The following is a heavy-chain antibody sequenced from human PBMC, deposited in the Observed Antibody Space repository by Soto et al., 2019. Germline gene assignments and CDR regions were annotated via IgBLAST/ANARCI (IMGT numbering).Heavy chain of an antibody. D-gene: IGHD3-3*01. CDR1: GGSISSSSYY. V-gene: IGHV4-39*07. CDR3: ARAIRFLEYHDY. J-gene: IGHJ4*02. CDR2: IYYSGST. Sequence: SETLSLTCTVSGGSISSSSYYWGWIRQPPGKGLDWIGCIYYSGSTYYNPSLKSRVTISVDTSKNQFSLKLSSVTAADTAVYYCARAIRFLEYHDYWGQGTLVTVSS.